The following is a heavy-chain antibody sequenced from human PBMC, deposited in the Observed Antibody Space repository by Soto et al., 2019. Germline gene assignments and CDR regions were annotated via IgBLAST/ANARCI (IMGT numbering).Heavy chain of an antibody. V-gene: IGHV3-23*01. CDR2: ISVSGHDT. CDR3: AKFQVEGYHNYYGMDV. Sequence: LRLSCAASGFTFSSYAFSWVRQAPGKGLEWVSTISVSGHDTYYADSVKGRFTISRDNSRDTLYLEMNSLRAEDTALYYCAKFQVEGYHNYYGMDVWGQGTTVTVSS. CDR1: GFTFSSYA. J-gene: IGHJ6*02.